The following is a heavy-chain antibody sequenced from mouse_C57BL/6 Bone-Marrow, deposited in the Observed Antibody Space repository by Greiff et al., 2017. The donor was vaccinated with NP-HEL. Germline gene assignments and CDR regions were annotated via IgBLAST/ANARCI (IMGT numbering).Heavy chain of an antibody. CDR2: INPSTGGT. V-gene: IGHV1-42*01. J-gene: IGHJ1*03. CDR3: ARPYYYGSSYVGWYFDV. CDR1: GYSFTGYY. Sequence: VQLKQSGPELVKPGASVKISCKASGYSFTGYYMNWVKQSPEKSLEWIGEINPSTGGTTYNQKFKAKATLTVDKSSSTAYMQLKSLTSEDSAVYYCARPYYYGSSYVGWYFDVWGTGTTVTVSS. D-gene: IGHD1-1*01.